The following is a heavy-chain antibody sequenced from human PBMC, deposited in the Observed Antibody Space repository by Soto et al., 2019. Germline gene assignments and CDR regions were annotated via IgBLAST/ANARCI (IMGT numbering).Heavy chain of an antibody. Sequence: GGSLRLSCASSGFTFSSYAMSWVRQAPGKGLEWVSAISGSGGSTYYADSVKGRFTISRDNSKNTLYLQWDSLKASDTAMYYCATVGHSYVSFDYWGQGTLVTVSS. CDR3: ATVGHSYVSFDY. CDR2: ISGSGGST. CDR1: GFTFSSYA. J-gene: IGHJ4*02. D-gene: IGHD5-18*01. V-gene: IGHV3-23*01.